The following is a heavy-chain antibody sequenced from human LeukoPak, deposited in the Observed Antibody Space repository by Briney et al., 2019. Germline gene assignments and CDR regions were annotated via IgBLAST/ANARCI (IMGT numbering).Heavy chain of an antibody. CDR3: ARQRDTAMVTQGGWFDP. D-gene: IGHD5-18*01. Sequence: SETLSLTCTVSGGSISTYYWSWIRRPPGKGLEWIGYIYYSGSTNYNPSLKSRVTISVDTSKNQFSLKLSSVTAADTAVYYCARQRDTAMVTQGGWFDPWGQGTLVTVSS. CDR1: GGSISTYY. V-gene: IGHV4-59*08. J-gene: IGHJ5*02. CDR2: IYYSGST.